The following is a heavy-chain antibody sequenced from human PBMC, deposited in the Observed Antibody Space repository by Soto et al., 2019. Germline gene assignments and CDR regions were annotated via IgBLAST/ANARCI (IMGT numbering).Heavy chain of an antibody. D-gene: IGHD2-21*02. Sequence: ASVKVSCKASGYTFTSYDIYWVRQATGQGLEWMGWMNPNTGNSGYAQKFQGRVTVTSDTSISTVYMELSSLRSEDTAVYYCASRAETNDCSGFGADKYYFDFWGQGTLVTVSS. J-gene: IGHJ4*02. CDR3: ASRAETNDCSGFGADKYYFDF. V-gene: IGHV1-8*02. CDR2: MNPNTGNS. CDR1: GYTFTSYD.